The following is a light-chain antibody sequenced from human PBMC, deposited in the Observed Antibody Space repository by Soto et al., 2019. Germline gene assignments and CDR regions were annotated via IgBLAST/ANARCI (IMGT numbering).Light chain of an antibody. V-gene: IGLV1-44*01. CDR2: SNN. CDR3: AAWDYSLNGVV. CDR1: SSNIGSNT. J-gene: IGLJ2*01. Sequence: QSVLTHPPSASGTPVQRVTISCSGSSSNIGSNTVNWYQKLPGTAPKLLIYSNNQRPSGVPDRFSGSKSGTSASLAISGLQSEAEADYYCAAWDYSLNGVVLGGGTKRTVI.